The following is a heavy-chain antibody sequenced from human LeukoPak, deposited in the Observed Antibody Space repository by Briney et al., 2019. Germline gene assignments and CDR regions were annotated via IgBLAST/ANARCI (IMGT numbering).Heavy chain of an antibody. CDR1: GYSFTSYW. CDR3: ARRISHRGVIASGAFDI. D-gene: IGHD3-10*01. V-gene: IGHV5-51*01. Sequence: GESLKISCKGSGYSFTSYWIGWVRQMPGKGLEWMGIIYPGDSDTRYSPSFQGQVTISADKSISTAYLQWSSLKASDTAVYYCARRISHRGVIASGAFDIWGQGTMVTVSS. J-gene: IGHJ3*02. CDR2: IYPGDSDT.